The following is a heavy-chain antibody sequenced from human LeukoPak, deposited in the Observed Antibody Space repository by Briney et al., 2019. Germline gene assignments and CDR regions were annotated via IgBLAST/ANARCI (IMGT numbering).Heavy chain of an antibody. Sequence: ASVKVSCKASGYTFTSYDINWVRQATGQGLEWMGWMNPNSGNTGYAQKFQGRVTMTTDTSTSTAYMELRSLRSDDTAVYYCARYYYDSSGYYLRSNAFDIWGQGTMVTVSS. J-gene: IGHJ3*02. CDR2: MNPNSGNT. V-gene: IGHV1-8*01. D-gene: IGHD3-22*01. CDR3: ARYYYDSSGYYLRSNAFDI. CDR1: GYTFTSYD.